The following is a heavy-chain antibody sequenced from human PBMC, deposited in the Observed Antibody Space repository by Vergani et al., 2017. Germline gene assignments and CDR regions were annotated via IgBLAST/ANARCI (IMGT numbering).Heavy chain of an antibody. Sequence: QVQLVESGGGVVQPGRSLRLSCAASGFTFSSFGMHWVRQAPGKGREWVAVIWYDGSNKYYADSVKGRFTISRDNSKNTLYLQMNSLRAEDTAVYYCASNPLEYSSGWYNYYYYMDVWGKGTTVTVSS. CDR2: IWYDGSNK. D-gene: IGHD6-19*01. V-gene: IGHV3-33*01. J-gene: IGHJ6*03. CDR3: ASNPLEYSSGWYNYYYYMDV. CDR1: GFTFSSFG.